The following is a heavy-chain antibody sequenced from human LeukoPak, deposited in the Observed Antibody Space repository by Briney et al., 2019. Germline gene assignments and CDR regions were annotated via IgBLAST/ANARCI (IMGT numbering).Heavy chain of an antibody. D-gene: IGHD3-10*01. CDR3: ARYYYGSGSYSFADY. J-gene: IGHJ4*02. Sequence: GGSLRLSCAASGFTVSSNYMSWVRQAPGKGLEWVSVIFSGGSTYYADSVKGRFTISRDNSRNTLYLQMNSLRAEDTAVYYCARYYYGSGSYSFADYWGQGTLVTVSS. CDR2: IFSGGST. CDR1: GFTVSSNY. V-gene: IGHV3-53*01.